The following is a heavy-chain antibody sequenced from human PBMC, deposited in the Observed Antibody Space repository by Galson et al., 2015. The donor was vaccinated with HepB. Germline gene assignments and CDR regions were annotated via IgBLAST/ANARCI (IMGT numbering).Heavy chain of an antibody. CDR3: AKVAIVGAKLNYLDS. CDR1: GFTFSEYA. D-gene: IGHD1-26*01. Sequence: SLRLSCAVSGFTFSEYAMHWVRQAPGKGLEWVAAISYDGRNKNYGDSVKGRLTISRDNSENTVFLEMNSLRSEDTALYYCAKVAIVGAKLNYLDSWGQGTLVTVSS. V-gene: IGHV3-30*18. J-gene: IGHJ4*02. CDR2: ISYDGRNK.